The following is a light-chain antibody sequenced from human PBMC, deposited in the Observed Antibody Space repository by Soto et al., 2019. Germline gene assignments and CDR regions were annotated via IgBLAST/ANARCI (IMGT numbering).Light chain of an antibody. J-gene: IGLJ2*01. CDR1: SSNIGSNY. Sequence: QSVLTQPPSASGTPGQRVTTSCFGSSSNIGSNYVYWYQQLPGTAPKLLTYRNNQRPSGVPDRFSGSKSGTSASLAISGLRSEDEADYYCAAWDDSLSGHVVFGGGTKLTVL. CDR2: RNN. CDR3: AAWDDSLSGHVV. V-gene: IGLV1-47*01.